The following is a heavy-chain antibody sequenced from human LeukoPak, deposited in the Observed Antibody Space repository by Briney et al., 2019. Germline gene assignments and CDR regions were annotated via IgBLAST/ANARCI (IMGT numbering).Heavy chain of an antibody. J-gene: IGHJ4*02. CDR1: GGSIRSYF. CDR2: ISSSGST. CDR3: ARYFCDGTCYHFDY. D-gene: IGHD2-21*02. V-gene: IGHV4-59*01. Sequence: SETLSLTCTISGGSIRSYFWSWVRQPPGKGLEWIGYISSSGSTNYNPSLKSRVTISVDTSKKQFFLKLSSVTAADTAIYYCARYFCDGTCYHFDYWGQGTLVTVSS.